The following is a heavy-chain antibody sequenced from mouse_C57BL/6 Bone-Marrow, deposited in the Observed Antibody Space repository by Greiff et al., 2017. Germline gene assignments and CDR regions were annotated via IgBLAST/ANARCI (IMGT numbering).Heavy chain of an antibody. Sequence: QVQLKESGPGLVQPSQSLSITCTVSGFSFTSYGVHWVRQPPGKGLEWLGVIWSGGSTDYNAAFISRLSISKDNSKSQVFFTMNSLQADDTAIYYCAKIADYAMDYWGQGTSVTVSS. J-gene: IGHJ4*01. V-gene: IGHV2-4*01. CDR2: IWSGGST. CDR3: AKIADYAMDY. CDR1: GFSFTSYG.